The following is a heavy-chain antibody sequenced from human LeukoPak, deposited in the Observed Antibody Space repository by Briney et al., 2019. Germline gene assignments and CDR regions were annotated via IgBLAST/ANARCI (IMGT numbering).Heavy chain of an antibody. CDR2: ISYDGSNK. CDR3: SRVSGGFLEFEAFYI. D-gene: IGHD3-3*01. V-gene: IGHV3-30-3*01. J-gene: IGHJ3*02. Sequence: GGSLRLSCAASGFTFSSYAMHWVRQAPGKGLGWVAVISYDGSNKYYADSVKGRFTISRDNSKNTLYLQMNSLRAEDTAVYYCSRVSGGFLEFEAFYIWGQGTMVPVPS. CDR1: GFTFSSYA.